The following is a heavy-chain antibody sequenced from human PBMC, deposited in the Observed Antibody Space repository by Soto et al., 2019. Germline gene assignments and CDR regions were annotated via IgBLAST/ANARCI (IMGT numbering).Heavy chain of an antibody. V-gene: IGHV4-59*01. CDR2: IYYSGST. CDR3: ARLRGIVVPAANGFDY. CDR1: GGSISSYY. D-gene: IGHD2-2*01. Sequence: SETLSLTCTVSGGSISSYYWSWIRQPPGKGLEWIGYIYYSGSTNYNPSLKSRVTISVDTSKNQFSLKLSSVTAADTAVYYCARLRGIVVPAANGFDYWGQGTLVTVSS. J-gene: IGHJ4*02.